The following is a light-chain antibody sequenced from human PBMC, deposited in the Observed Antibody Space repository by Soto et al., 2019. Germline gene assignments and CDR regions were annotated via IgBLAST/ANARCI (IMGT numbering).Light chain of an antibody. V-gene: IGKV3-20*01. CDR1: QIVGGDT. CDR3: QQYGSSYT. J-gene: IGKJ2*01. CDR2: GAS. Sequence: EIVLTQSPGTLSLSPGERATLSCRASQIVGGDTLAWFQQRPGQAPRLVIYGASSRATDIPDRFSGSGSGTDFTLTISRLEPEDFAVYYCQQYGSSYTFGQGTKVDIK.